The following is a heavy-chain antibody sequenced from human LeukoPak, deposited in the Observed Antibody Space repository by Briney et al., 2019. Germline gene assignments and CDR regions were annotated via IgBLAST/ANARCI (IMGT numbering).Heavy chain of an antibody. J-gene: IGHJ6*02. V-gene: IGHV3-7*01. CDR1: GFTFNNYW. D-gene: IGHD2-21*01. CDR3: ARVLGEGVYYYSGMDV. CDR2: IKQDGSEK. Sequence: GGSLRLSCAGSGFTFNNYWMSWVRQAPGKGLEWVASIKQDGSEKYHVDSVKGRFTISRDYAKNSLYLQMNSLRAEDTAVYYCARVLGEGVYYYSGMDVWGQGTTVTVSS.